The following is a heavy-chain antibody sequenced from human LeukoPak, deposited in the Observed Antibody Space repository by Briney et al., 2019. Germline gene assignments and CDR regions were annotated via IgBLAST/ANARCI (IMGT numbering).Heavy chain of an antibody. D-gene: IGHD2-15*01. CDR1: GFTFSSYA. Sequence: GGSLRLSCAASGFTFSSYAIHWVRQAPGKGLEWVAVISYDGSNKYYADSVKGRFTISRDNSKNSLYLQMNSLRPEDTAVYYCATRTCSGGRCFWDYWGQGTLVTVSS. J-gene: IGHJ4*02. V-gene: IGHV3-30*04. CDR2: ISYDGSNK. CDR3: ATRTCSGGRCFWDY.